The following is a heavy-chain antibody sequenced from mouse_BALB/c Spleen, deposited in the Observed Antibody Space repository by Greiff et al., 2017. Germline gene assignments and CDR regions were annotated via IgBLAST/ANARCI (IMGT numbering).Heavy chain of an antibody. V-gene: IGHV1-4*02. CDR3: ARSDGNYPLDY. CDR2: INPSSGYT. CDR1: GYTFTSYT. D-gene: IGHD2-1*01. J-gene: IGHJ2*01. Sequence: VQLQQSAAELARPGASVKMSCKASGYTFTSYTMHWVKQRPGQGLEWIGYINPSSGYTEYNQKFKDKTTLTADKSSSTAYMQLSSLTSEDSAVYYCARSDGNYPLDYWGQGTTLTVSS.